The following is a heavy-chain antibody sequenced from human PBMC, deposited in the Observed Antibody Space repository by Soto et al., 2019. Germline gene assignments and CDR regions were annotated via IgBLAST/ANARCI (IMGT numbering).Heavy chain of an antibody. CDR2: INSDGSNT. Sequence: EVQLVESGGGLVQPGGSLRLSCAASGFTFSTYWMQWVRQAPGKGLLWISRINSDGSNTNYADSVKGRFAISRDNAKNTLYLQMNSLRAEDTAGYYCARTGAFNYDNSTYERWGQGTLVTVSS. CDR3: ARTGAFNYDNSTYER. D-gene: IGHD3-22*01. CDR1: GFTFSTYW. V-gene: IGHV3-74*01. J-gene: IGHJ4*02.